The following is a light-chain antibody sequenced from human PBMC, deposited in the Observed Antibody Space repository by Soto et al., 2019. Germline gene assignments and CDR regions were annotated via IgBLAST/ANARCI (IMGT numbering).Light chain of an antibody. Sequence: ELVMTQSPATLSVSPGEGATLSCRASQSVSSKLAWYQQKPGQAPRLLIYGAFNRATGIPARFSGSGSGTDFTLTINSLEPEDFAVYYCQQRNIWPPVTFGQGTRLEIK. CDR1: QSVSSK. V-gene: IGKV3-11*01. CDR3: QQRNIWPPVT. CDR2: GAF. J-gene: IGKJ5*01.